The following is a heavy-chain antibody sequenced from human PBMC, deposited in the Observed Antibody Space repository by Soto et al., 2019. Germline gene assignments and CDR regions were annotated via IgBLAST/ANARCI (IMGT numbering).Heavy chain of an antibody. CDR2: INAGNGNT. D-gene: IGHD6-13*01. CDR3: ARSKNPKGFALLLGIAAAAHQTRGLDY. V-gene: IGHV1-3*01. Sequence: GASVKVSCKASGYTFTSYAMHWVRQAPGQRLEWMGWINAGNGNTKYSQKFQGRVTITRDTSASTAYMELSSLRSEDTAVYYCARSKNPKGFALLLGIAAAAHQTRGLDYWGQGTLVTSPQ. CDR1: GYTFTSYA. J-gene: IGHJ4*02.